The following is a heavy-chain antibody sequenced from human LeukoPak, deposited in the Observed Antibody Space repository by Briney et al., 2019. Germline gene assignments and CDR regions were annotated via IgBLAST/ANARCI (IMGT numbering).Heavy chain of an antibody. V-gene: IGHV4-34*01. CDR3: ARGRWLPLKYFDY. CDR2: INHSGST. Sequence: SETLSLTCAVYGGSFSGYYWSWIRQPPGKGLEWIGEINHSGSTNYNPSLKSRVTISVDTSKNQFSLKLSSVTAADTAVYYCARGRWLPLKYFDYWGQGTLVTVSS. J-gene: IGHJ4*02. CDR1: GGSFSGYY. D-gene: IGHD6-19*01.